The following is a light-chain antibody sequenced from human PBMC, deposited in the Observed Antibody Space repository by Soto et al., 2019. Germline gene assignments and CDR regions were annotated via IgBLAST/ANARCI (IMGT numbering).Light chain of an antibody. CDR3: HQYYHWRT. Sequence: EIVLTQSPATLSVFPGERATLSCRASQGVGSSLAWYQQRPGQAPRLLISGASTRASGIPARVSGSGFGTEFTLTISSLQSDDFAVYYCHQYYHWRTFGQGTKVDI. J-gene: IGKJ1*01. CDR1: QGVGSS. V-gene: IGKV3-15*01. CDR2: GAS.